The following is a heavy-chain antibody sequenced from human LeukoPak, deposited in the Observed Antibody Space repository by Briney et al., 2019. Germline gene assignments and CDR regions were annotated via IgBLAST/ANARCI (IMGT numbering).Heavy chain of an antibody. CDR3: ARGVEKTTVTTGGFDY. Sequence: ASVKVSCEASGYTFTSYYMHWVRQAPGQGLEWMGIINPSGGSTSYAQKFQGRVTMTRDTSTSTVYMELSSLRSEDTAVYYCARGVEKTTVTTGGFDYWGQGTLVTVSS. D-gene: IGHD4-17*01. V-gene: IGHV1-46*01. CDR1: GYTFTSYY. J-gene: IGHJ4*02. CDR2: INPSGGST.